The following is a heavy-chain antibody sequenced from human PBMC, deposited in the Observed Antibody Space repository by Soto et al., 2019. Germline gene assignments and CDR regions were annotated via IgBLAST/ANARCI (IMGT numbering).Heavy chain of an antibody. V-gene: IGHV3-9*01. CDR1: GFTFDDSA. J-gene: IGHJ4*02. CDR2: ISWNSDNV. D-gene: IGHD6-19*01. CDR3: AKAVAGWGYFDY. Sequence: EVQLVESGGGLVQPGRSLRLSCAASGFTFDDSAMHWVRQAPGKGLEWVSRISWNSDNVGYADSVKGRFTISRDNAKNSLYLQMNSRRTEDTALYYCAKAVAGWGYFDYWGQGTLVTVSS.